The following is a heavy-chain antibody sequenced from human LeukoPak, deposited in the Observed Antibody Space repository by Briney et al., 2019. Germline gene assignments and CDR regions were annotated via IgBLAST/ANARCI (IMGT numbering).Heavy chain of an antibody. J-gene: IGHJ4*02. CDR2: IYPGDSDT. D-gene: IGHD6-13*01. V-gene: IGHV5-51*01. Sequence: GESLKISCKCSGYSFTSYWIGWVRQMPGKGLEWMGIIYPGDSDTRYNPSFQGQVTISADKSISTAYLQWSSLKASDTAMYYCARLIAVSSGSSWYDYWGQGTLVTVSS. CDR1: GYSFTSYW. CDR3: ARLIAVSSGSSWYDY.